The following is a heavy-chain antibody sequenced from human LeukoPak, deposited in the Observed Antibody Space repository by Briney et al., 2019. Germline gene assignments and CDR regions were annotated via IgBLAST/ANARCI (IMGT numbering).Heavy chain of an antibody. CDR2: IKQDGSQK. J-gene: IGHJ4*02. Sequence: GGSLRLSCVASGFTSSSHYMSWVRQVPGKGLEWVANIKQDGSQKSYVDSVKGRFTIPRDNAKNSLYLQMNSLRVEDTAIYYCARAAEFVADFDSWGQGTLVTVSS. CDR3: ARAAEFVADFDS. D-gene: IGHD2-15*01. CDR1: GFTSSSHY. V-gene: IGHV3-7*03.